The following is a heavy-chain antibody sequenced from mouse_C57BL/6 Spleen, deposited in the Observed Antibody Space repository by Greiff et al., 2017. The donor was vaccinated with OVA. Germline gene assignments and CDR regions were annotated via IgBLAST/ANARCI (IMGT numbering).Heavy chain of an antibody. CDR1: GYTFTSYW. V-gene: IGHV1-53*01. CDR2: INPSNGGT. J-gene: IGHJ2*01. D-gene: IGHD1-1*01. Sequence: VQLQQPGTELVKPGASVKLSCKASGYTFTSYWMHWVKQRPGQGLEWIGNINPSNGGTNYNEKFKSKATLTVDKSSSTAYMQLSSLTSEDSAVYYCARGDTTVVERNYFDYWGQGTTLTVSS. CDR3: ARGDTTVVERNYFDY.